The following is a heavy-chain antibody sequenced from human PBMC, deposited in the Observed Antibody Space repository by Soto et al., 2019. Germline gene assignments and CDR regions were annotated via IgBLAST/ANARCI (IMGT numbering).Heavy chain of an antibody. CDR3: AKDRIAVAGTFKGTFDY. D-gene: IGHD6-19*01. V-gene: IGHV3-9*01. CDR2: ISWNSGSI. CDR1: GFTFDDYA. Sequence: EVQLVESGGGLVQPGRSLRLSCAASGFTFDDYAMHWVRQAPGKGLEWVSGISWNSGSIGYADSVKGRFTISRDNAKNSLYLQMNSLRAEDTALYYCAKDRIAVAGTFKGTFDYWGQGTLVTVSS. J-gene: IGHJ4*02.